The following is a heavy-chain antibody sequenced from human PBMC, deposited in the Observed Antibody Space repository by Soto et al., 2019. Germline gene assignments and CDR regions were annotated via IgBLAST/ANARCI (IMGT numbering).Heavy chain of an antibody. V-gene: IGHV3-7*01. CDR3: ARDSTSGATYSGPSYYAMDV. Sequence: GGSLRLSCAASGFSFRSYWMCWVRQAPGKGLEWVATINQDGSDQWYAQSVRGQFTISRDNSKNTLYLQMNSLRAEDSAVYYCARDSTSGATYSGPSYYAMDVWGQGTTVTVSS. CDR1: GFSFRSYW. D-gene: IGHD2-15*01. J-gene: IGHJ6*02. CDR2: INQDGSDQ.